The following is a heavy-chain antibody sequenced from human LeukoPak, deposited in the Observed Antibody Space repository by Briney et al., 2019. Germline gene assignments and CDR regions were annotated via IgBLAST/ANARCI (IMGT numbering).Heavy chain of an antibody. Sequence: PGGSLRLSCAASGFTFSDHYMDWVRQAPGKGLEWVSSIGSRSTYTYSADSVRGRFTISRDNAKNSLYLQMNSLRAGDTAVYYCARGGLNFDAFDIWGRGTMVTVSS. D-gene: IGHD1-7*01. J-gene: IGHJ3*02. CDR1: GFTFSDHY. CDR2: IGSRSTYT. V-gene: IGHV3-21*01. CDR3: ARGGLNFDAFDI.